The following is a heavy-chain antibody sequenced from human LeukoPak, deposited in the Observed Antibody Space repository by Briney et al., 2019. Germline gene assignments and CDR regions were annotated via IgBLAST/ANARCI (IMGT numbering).Heavy chain of an antibody. CDR3: TKDHSEYVWGSYRRDDY. D-gene: IGHD3-16*02. CDR2: ISGSGDNT. V-gene: IGHV3-23*01. J-gene: IGHJ4*02. Sequence: GGSLRLSCAASGFSVNSYAMSWVRQGPGKGLEWVSTISGSGDNTYYADSVRDRFTISRDNSKNTLYLQMDSLRAEDTAVYYCTKDHSEYVWGSYRRDDYWGQGTLVTVSS. CDR1: GFSVNSYA.